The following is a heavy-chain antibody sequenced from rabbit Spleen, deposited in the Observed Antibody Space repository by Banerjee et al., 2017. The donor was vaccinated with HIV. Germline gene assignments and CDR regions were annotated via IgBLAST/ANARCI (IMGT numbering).Heavy chain of an antibody. CDR2: IYAGTSTTT. CDR3: ARKYTDYDIDGGAFNL. V-gene: IGHV1S40*01. J-gene: IGHJ4*01. Sequence: QSLEESGGGLVKPGGSLTLTCTASGFSFSSTYWICWVRQAPGKGLEWIACIYAGTSTTTYYASWAKGRFTISKTSSTTVTLQMTSLTAADTATYFCARKYTDYDIDGGAFNLWGQGTLVT. CDR1: GFSFSSTYW. D-gene: IGHD1-1*01.